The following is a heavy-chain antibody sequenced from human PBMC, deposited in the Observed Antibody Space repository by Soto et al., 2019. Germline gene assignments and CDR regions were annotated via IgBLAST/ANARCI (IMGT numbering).Heavy chain of an antibody. CDR2: IIPIFGTA. J-gene: IGHJ4*02. CDR1: GCTFSSSA. Sequence: QVQLVQSGAEVKKPGSSVKVSCKASGCTFSSSAISWVRQAPGQGLEWIGGIIPIFGTANYAQKFQGRVTSTADESTSTAYMELSSLSSEDTAVYYGEGSSPKISFDYWGQGTLVTVSS. CDR3: EGSSPKISFDY. V-gene: IGHV1-69*12.